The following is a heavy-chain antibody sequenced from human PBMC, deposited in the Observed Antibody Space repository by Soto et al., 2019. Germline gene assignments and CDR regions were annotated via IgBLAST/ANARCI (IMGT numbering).Heavy chain of an antibody. D-gene: IGHD3-9*01. V-gene: IGHV3-53*01. CDR1: GFSVSSNH. Sequence: GGSLRLSCAVPGFSVSSNHMNWVRQAPGKGPECVSVIYSGSSTYYADSVKGRFTISRDNSKNTLYLQMNSLRAEDTAIYYCARVMTGFDYWGQGTLVTVSS. CDR2: IYSGSST. CDR3: ARVMTGFDY. J-gene: IGHJ4*02.